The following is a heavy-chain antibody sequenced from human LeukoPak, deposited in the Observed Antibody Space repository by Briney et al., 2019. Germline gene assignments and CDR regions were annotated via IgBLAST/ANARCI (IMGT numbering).Heavy chain of an antibody. V-gene: IGHV3-23*01. CDR2: ISGSGGST. J-gene: IGHJ6*02. CDR3: ARILDYDYVWGSYRPRPSYGMDV. D-gene: IGHD3-16*01. Sequence: GGSLRLSCAASGFTFSSYAMSWVRQAPGKGLEWVSAISGSGGSTYYADSVKGRFTISRDNSKNTLYLQMNSLRAEDTAVYYCARILDYDYVWGSYRPRPSYGMDVWGQGTTVTVSS. CDR1: GFTFSSYA.